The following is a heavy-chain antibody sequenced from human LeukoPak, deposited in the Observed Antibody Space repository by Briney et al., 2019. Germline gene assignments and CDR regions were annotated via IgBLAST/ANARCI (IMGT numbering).Heavy chain of an antibody. V-gene: IGHV3-74*01. CDR2: IKSDGSNT. J-gene: IGHJ4*02. CDR1: GFTFSSYW. D-gene: IGHD4-17*01. CDR3: ARAILTPGGATVTRYFDY. Sequence: GGSLRLSCAASGFTFSSYWMHWVRQAPGKGLVWVSRIKSDGSNTNYADSMKGRFTISRDNAKNTLYLQMNSLRAEDTAVYYCARAILTPGGATVTRYFDYWGQGTLVTVSS.